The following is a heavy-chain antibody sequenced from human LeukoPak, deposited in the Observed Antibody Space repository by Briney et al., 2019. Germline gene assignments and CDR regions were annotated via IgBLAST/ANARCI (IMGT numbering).Heavy chain of an antibody. V-gene: IGHV3-21*01. CDR3: ARASGYSYGDY. J-gene: IGHJ4*02. D-gene: IGHD5-18*01. Sequence: GGSLRLSCAASGFTFSSYSMNWVRQAPGKGLEWVSSISSSSSYIYYADPVKGRFTISRDNAKNSLYLQMNSLRAEDTAVYYCARASGYSYGDYWGQGTLVTVSS. CDR2: ISSSSSYI. CDR1: GFTFSSYS.